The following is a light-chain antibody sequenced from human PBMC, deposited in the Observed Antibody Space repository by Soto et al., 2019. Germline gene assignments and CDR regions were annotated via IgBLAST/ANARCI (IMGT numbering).Light chain of an antibody. CDR3: QQYNIWPPRP. CDR1: QSVSRSY. J-gene: IGKJ1*01. CDR2: GAS. Sequence: EIVLTKSPGTLSLSPGERATLSCRARQSVSRSYLAWYQQKPGQAPRILIYGASSRATSIPDRFSGSGSGTDFTLTISRREPEDFAVEYCQQYNIWPPRPFGQVTKVDIK. V-gene: IGKV3-20*01.